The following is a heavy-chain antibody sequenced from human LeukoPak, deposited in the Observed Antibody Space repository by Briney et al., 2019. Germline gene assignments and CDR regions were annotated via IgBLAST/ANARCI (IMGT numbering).Heavy chain of an antibody. V-gene: IGHV3-23*01. J-gene: IGHJ4*02. CDR3: VRSLDY. Sequence: GGSLRLSCLTSGFTLSTNAMSWVRQAPGKGLEWVSVITGSGGFTQYADSVKGRFTISRDNSKNTVYLQMNSLRVEDTALYYCVRSLDYWGQGTLVTVSS. CDR1: GFTLSTNA. CDR2: ITGSGGFT.